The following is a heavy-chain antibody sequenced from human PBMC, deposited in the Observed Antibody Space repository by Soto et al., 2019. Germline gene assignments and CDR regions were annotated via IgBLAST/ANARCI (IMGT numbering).Heavy chain of an antibody. J-gene: IGHJ3*02. Sequence: QVQLVQSGAEVKKPGASVKVSCKASGYTFTSYGISWVRQAPGQGLEWMGWISAYNGNTNYAQKLQGRVTMTTDTSTSTAYMELRSLRSDDTAVYYCARDIAYSGYESSDAFDIWGQGTMVTVSS. V-gene: IGHV1-18*01. CDR3: ARDIAYSGYESSDAFDI. D-gene: IGHD5-12*01. CDR1: GYTFTSYG. CDR2: ISAYNGNT.